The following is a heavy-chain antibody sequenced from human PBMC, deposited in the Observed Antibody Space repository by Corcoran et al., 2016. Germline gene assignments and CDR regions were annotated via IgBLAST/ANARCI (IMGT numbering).Heavy chain of an antibody. CDR1: GGSFSGYY. D-gene: IGHD1-26*01. CDR2: INHSGST. CDR3: ASRCIVGATRGPYNFGY. J-gene: IGHJ4*02. V-gene: IGHV4-34*01. Sequence: QVQLQQWGAGLLKPSETLSLTCAVYGGSFSGYYWSWIRQPPGKGLEWIGEINHSGSTNYNPSLKSRVTISVDTSKNKFSLKLSSVTAADTAVYYCASRCIVGATRGPYNFGYWGQGTLVTVSS.